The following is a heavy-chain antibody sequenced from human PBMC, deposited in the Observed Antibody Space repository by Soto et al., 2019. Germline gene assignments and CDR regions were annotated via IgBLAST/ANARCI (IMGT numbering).Heavy chain of an antibody. CDR3: ARLHCHSPHCVPLDP. CDR2: IYYSGTS. D-gene: IGHD1-26*01. CDR1: GGSISDDTYY. Sequence: QLQLQESGPGQVKPSETLSLTCTVSGGSISDDTYYWGWIRQPPGKGLEWIGSIYYSGTSSYNPSLKSRVTMSVDTSKKQLSLRLSSVTAADTAVYYCARLHCHSPHCVPLDPWGQGTLVIVSS. J-gene: IGHJ5*02. V-gene: IGHV4-39*01.